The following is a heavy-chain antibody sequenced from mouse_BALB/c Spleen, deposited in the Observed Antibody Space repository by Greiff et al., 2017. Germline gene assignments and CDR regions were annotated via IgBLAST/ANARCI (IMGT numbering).Heavy chain of an antibody. CDR1: GFNIKDTY. D-gene: IGHD2-10*02. CDR3: ARGYGNYVWAY. Sequence: EVKLMESGAELVKPGASVKLSCTASGFNIKDTYMHWVKQRPEQGLEWIGRIDPANGNTKYDPKFQGKATITADTSSNTAYLQLSSLTSEDTAVYYCARGYGNYVWAYWGQGTLVTVSA. J-gene: IGHJ3*01. V-gene: IGHV14-3*02. CDR2: IDPANGNT.